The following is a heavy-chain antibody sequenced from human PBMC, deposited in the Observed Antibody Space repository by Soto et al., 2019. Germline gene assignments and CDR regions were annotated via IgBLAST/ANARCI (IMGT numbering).Heavy chain of an antibody. Sequence: VQLVESGGGLVQPGGSLRLSCAASGFTFSSYGMHWVRQAPGKGLEWVAVISYDGSNKYYADSVKGRFTISRDNSKNTLYLQMNSLRAEDTAVYYCAKDQLVVVPAAILDYYYYGMDVWGQGTTVTVSS. CDR3: AKDQLVVVPAAILDYYYYGMDV. D-gene: IGHD2-2*01. CDR2: ISYDGSNK. V-gene: IGHV3-30*18. J-gene: IGHJ6*02. CDR1: GFTFSSYG.